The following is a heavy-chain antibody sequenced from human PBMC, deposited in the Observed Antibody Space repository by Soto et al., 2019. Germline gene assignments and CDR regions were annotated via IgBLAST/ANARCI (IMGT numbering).Heavy chain of an antibody. CDR1: GFIFSNYG. CDR3: ARKGTTLDI. CDR2: IYYDGSNE. J-gene: IGHJ3*02. D-gene: IGHD2-15*01. V-gene: IGHV3-33*01. Sequence: GGSLRLSCAASGFIFSNYGMHWVRQAPGRGLEWVAVIYYDGSNEYYADSVKGRFTISRDNSKNTVSLQMNSLRAEDTAVYYCARKGTTLDIWGQGTMVTVSS.